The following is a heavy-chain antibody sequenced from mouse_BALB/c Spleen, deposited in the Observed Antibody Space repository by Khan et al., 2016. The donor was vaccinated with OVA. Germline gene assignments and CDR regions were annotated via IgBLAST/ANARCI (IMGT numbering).Heavy chain of an antibody. CDR2: VSTGSGYT. CDR3: ARLAYYYDSEGFAY. J-gene: IGHJ3*01. Sequence: EVQLVESGGDLVKPGGSLKLSCAASGFTFSTYGMSWVRQTPDKRLEWVATVSTGSGYTYYPDSVKGRFTISRDNAKNTLYLQMSSLKSEDTAMFYCARLAYYYDSEGFAYWGQGTLVTVSA. CDR1: GFTFSTYG. V-gene: IGHV5-6*01. D-gene: IGHD1-1*01.